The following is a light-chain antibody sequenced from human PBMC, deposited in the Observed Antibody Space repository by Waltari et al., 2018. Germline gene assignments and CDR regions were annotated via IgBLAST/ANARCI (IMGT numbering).Light chain of an antibody. V-gene: IGLV2-14*04. J-gene: IGLJ2*01. CDR3: SSYTSTSAVV. CDR2: DVS. Sequence: SSDLGGYKYVSWYQQHPGKPPKLLIYDVSDRPSGASNRFSGSKSGNTASLTISGLQPEDEADYYCSSYTSTSAVVFGGGTKLTVL. CDR1: SSDLGGYKY.